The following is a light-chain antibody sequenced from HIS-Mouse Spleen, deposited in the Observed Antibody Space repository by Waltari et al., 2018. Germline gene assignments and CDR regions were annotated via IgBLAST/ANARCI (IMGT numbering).Light chain of an antibody. CDR1: QSISSW. J-gene: IGKJ2*01. Sequence: DIQMNQSPSTLSASVGDRVTITCRASQSISSWLAWYQQKPGKAPKPLIYKASSLESGVPSRFSGSGSGTEFTLTISSLQPDDFATYYCQQYNSYSMYTFGQGTKLEIK. CDR2: KAS. CDR3: QQYNSYSMYT. V-gene: IGKV1-5*03.